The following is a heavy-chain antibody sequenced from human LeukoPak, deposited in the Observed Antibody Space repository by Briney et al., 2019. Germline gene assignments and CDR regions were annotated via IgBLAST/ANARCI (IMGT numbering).Heavy chain of an antibody. CDR1: GYTFTSYY. V-gene: IGHV1-46*01. D-gene: IGHD2-8*01. Sequence: GASVKVSCKASGYTFTSYYMHWVRQAPGQGLEWMGIINPSGGSTSYAQKFQGRVTMTRDTSTSTVYMELSSLRSEDTAVYYCASGVGAIGRMGYYYMDVWGKGTTVTVSS. J-gene: IGHJ6*03. CDR2: INPSGGST. CDR3: ASGVGAIGRMGYYYMDV.